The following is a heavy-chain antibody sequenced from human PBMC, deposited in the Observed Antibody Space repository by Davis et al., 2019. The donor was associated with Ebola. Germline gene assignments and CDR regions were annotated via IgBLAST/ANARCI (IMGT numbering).Heavy chain of an antibody. D-gene: IGHD3-22*01. CDR1: GFTFSDYY. V-gene: IGHV3-30*18. CDR3: AKDDYDNKGIDY. CDR2: ISYDGSNK. Sequence: GESLKISCAVSGFTFSDYYMSWIRQAPGKGLEWVAVISYDGSNKYYADSVKGRFTISRDNSKNTLYLQMNSLRAEDTAVYYCAKDDYDNKGIDYWGQGTLVTVSS. J-gene: IGHJ4*02.